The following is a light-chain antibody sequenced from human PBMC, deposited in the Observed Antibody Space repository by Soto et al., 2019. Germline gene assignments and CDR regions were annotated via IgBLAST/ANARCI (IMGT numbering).Light chain of an antibody. CDR2: GAS. J-gene: IGKJ1*01. Sequence: EIVLTQSPGTLSLSPGERATLSCRASQSVSSSYLAWYQQKPGQAPRLLIYGASSSATGIPDRFSVSGSGTDFTLTITRLEPEDFAVYFCQQYGSSPGTFGQGTKVEIK. CDR3: QQYGSSPGT. V-gene: IGKV3-20*01. CDR1: QSVSSSY.